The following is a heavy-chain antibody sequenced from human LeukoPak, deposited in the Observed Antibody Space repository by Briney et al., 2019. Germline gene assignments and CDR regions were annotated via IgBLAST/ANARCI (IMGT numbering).Heavy chain of an antibody. CDR1: GGSISSYY. J-gene: IGHJ4*02. CDR2: IYYSGST. CDR3: ARAGSSRPFDY. D-gene: IGHD6-13*01. Sequence: SETLSLTCTVSGGSISSYYWSWIRQPPGKGLEWIGYIYYSGSTNYNPSLKSRVTISVDTSKNQFSLKLSSVTAADTAVYYCARAGSSRPFDYWGQGTLVTVSS. V-gene: IGHV4-59*01.